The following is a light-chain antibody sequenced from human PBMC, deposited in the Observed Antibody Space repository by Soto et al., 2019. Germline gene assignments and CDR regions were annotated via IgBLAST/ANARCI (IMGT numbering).Light chain of an antibody. CDR1: RSINKW. Sequence: EIRRAQSPSSVSASVGDGVTNTCRASRSINKWLGWHQQKPGKAPKLLIYDASSLQSGVPPRFSGSGSGTEFTLTITRLQPDDIATHSCQPYGRYSAWMFGQGTRLEIK. J-gene: IGKJ5*01. CDR2: DAS. CDR3: QPYGRYSAWM. V-gene: IGKV1-5*01.